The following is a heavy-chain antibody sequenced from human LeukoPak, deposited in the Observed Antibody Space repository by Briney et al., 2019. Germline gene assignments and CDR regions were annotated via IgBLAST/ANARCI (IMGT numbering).Heavy chain of an antibody. CDR3: ARARAKYIRGVISYYHYYGMDV. CDR2: ILSDGTNK. CDR1: GFTFNTNA. D-gene: IGHD3-10*02. V-gene: IGHV3-30*03. J-gene: IGHJ6*02. Sequence: QSGGSLRLSCAASGFTFNTNAMHWVRQSPGKGLEWVAVILSDGTNKYYADSVKGRFTISRDNSKKTLHLQMNSLRAEDTAVYYCARARAKYIRGVISYYHYYGMDVWGRGTTVTVSS.